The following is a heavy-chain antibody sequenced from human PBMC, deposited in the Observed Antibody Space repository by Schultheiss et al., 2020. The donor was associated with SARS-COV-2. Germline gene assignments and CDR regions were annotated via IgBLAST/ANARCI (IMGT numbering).Heavy chain of an antibody. J-gene: IGHJ4*02. CDR3: VKEAGGLWFGELLYLDN. Sequence: GGSLRLSCAASGFVFSHYAMHWVRQAPGKGLEWVSAISGSGGTTHYTDSVKGRFTISRDNSKNTLYLQMSSLRVEDTAVYYCVKEAGGLWFGELLYLDNWGQGTLVTVSS. D-gene: IGHD3-10*01. V-gene: IGHV3-64D*06. CDR2: ISGSGGTT. CDR1: GFVFSHYA.